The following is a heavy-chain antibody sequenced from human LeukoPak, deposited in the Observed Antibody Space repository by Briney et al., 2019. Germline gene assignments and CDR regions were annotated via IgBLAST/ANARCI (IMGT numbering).Heavy chain of an antibody. CDR2: IYTRGST. Sequence: SETLSLTCTVSGGSINNYYWSWIRQPAGKGLEWIGRIYTRGSTNYNPSLKSGVTMSVDTSKNQFSLKLSSVTAADTAAYYCARGRYCSADICSGGDAFDIWGQGTMVSVSS. D-gene: IGHD2-15*01. V-gene: IGHV4-4*07. J-gene: IGHJ3*02. CDR1: GGSINNYY. CDR3: ARGRYCSADICSGGDAFDI.